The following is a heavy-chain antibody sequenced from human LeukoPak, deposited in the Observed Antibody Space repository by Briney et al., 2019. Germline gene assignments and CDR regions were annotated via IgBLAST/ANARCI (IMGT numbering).Heavy chain of an antibody. J-gene: IGHJ6*02. CDR2: ISSSSSYI. V-gene: IGHV3-21*04. Sequence: GGSLRLSCAASGFTFSSYSMNWVRQAPGKGLEWVSSISSSSSYIYYADSVKGRFTISRDNAKNSLYLQMNSLRAEDTAVYYCAREDYYDILTGSSSGMDVWGQGTTVTVSS. CDR3: AREDYYDILTGSSSGMDV. D-gene: IGHD3-9*01. CDR1: GFTFSSYS.